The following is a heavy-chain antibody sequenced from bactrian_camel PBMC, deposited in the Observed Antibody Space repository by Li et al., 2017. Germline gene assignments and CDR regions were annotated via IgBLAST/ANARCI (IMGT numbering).Heavy chain of an antibody. D-gene: IGHD1*01. CDR1: GFTFSSYA. CDR2: VDYDGTT. J-gene: IGHJ2*01. CDR3: AYVLRLYCSDYLRSMQAPDFTE. Sequence: QLVEFGGGLVQPGGSLRLSCAANGFTFSSYAMNWVRQSPGKGREGVAAVDYDGTTNVQFSVKGRFTPSLDNAKNALYLQMNSLKPEDTAVYYCAYVLRLYCSDYLRSMQAPDFTEWGQG. V-gene: IGHV3S10*01.